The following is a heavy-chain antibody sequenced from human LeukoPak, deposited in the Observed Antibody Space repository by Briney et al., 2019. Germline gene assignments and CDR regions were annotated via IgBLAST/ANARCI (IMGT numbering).Heavy chain of an antibody. CDR1: GDSISIYY. V-gene: IGHV4-4*07. CDR2: IYPSGSS. J-gene: IGHJ4*02. Sequence: SETLSLTCTVSGDSISIYYWSWIRQSAGKGLEWIGRIYPSGSSNSDASLSGITDYTPSLKSRVTMSADTSKRQFSLKLSSVTAADTAVYYRARGWGSSWYYFDYWGPGTLVTVSS. CDR3: ARGWGSSWYYFDY. D-gene: IGHD6-13*01.